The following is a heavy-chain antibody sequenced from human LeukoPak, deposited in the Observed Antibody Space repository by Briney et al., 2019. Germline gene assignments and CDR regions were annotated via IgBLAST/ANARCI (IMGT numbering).Heavy chain of an antibody. CDR3: ATEIAAATGVGYYFDY. CDR2: FDPEDGET. V-gene: IGHV1-24*01. Sequence: ASVKASCKVSGYTLTELSMHWVRQAPGKGLEWMGGFDPEDGETIYAQKFQGRVTMTEDTSTDTAYMELSSLRSEDTAVYYCATEIAAATGVGYYFDYWGQGTLVTVSS. D-gene: IGHD6-13*01. J-gene: IGHJ4*02. CDR1: GYTLTELS.